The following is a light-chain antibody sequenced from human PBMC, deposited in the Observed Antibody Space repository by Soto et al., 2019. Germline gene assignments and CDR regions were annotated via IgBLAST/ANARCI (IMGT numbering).Light chain of an antibody. CDR2: AAS. Sequence: DIQMTQSPSSLSASVRDRVTITCRASQSISSYLNWYQQKPGKAPKLLVFAASSLQSGVPPRFSGSGSGTDFTLTIGSLQPEDFATYYCQQTYSSPFTFGPGTKVDIK. J-gene: IGKJ3*01. CDR1: QSISSY. V-gene: IGKV1-39*01. CDR3: QQTYSSPFT.